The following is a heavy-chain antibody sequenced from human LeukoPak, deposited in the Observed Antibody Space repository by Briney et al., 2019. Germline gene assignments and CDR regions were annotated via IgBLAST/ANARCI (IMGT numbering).Heavy chain of an antibody. J-gene: IGHJ4*02. Sequence: GGSLRLSCAASGFTFDDYAMHGVRQAPGKGLEWVSLISGDGGSTYYADSVKGRFTISRDNSKNSLSLQMNSLRAEDTALYYCAKGRWYQPTLDYWGQGTLVTVSS. CDR2: ISGDGGST. CDR1: GFTFDDYA. D-gene: IGHD2-2*01. CDR3: AKGRWYQPTLDY. V-gene: IGHV3-43*02.